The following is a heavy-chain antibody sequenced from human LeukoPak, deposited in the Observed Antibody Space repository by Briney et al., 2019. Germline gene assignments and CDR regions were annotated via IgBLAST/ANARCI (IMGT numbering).Heavy chain of an antibody. D-gene: IGHD2-15*01. CDR1: GFTFSSYA. J-gene: IGHJ4*02. Sequence: PGGSLRLSCAASGFTFSSYAMSWVRQAPGKGLEWVSAISGSGGSTYYADSVKGRFTISRDDSKNTLYLQMNSLRAEDTAVYYCAKDPSGLIVVGGVFDYWGQGTLVTVSS. CDR3: AKDPSGLIVVGGVFDY. V-gene: IGHV3-23*01. CDR2: ISGSGGST.